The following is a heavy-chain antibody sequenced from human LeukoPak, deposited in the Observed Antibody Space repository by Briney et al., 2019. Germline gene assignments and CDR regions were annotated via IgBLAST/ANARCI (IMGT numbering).Heavy chain of an antibody. CDR1: GYTFINHD. CDR3: ARGRFGELSTTYYYYGMDV. CDR2: MNSNSGNT. D-gene: IGHD3-10*01. V-gene: IGHV1-8*03. Sequence: GASVKVSCKGYGYTFINHDIDWVRQAAGQGLEWMGWMNSNSGNTGYAQKFQGRVTFTRDTSISTAYMELYSLTSDDTAVYYCARGRFGELSTTYYYYGMDVWGQGTTVTVSS. J-gene: IGHJ6*02.